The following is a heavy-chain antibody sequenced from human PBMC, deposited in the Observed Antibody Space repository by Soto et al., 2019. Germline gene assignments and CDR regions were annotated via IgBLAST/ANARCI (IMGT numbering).Heavy chain of an antibody. CDR1: GDSVSSNSAA. CDR3: ARDRDHSSGWYNWFDP. D-gene: IGHD6-19*01. V-gene: IGHV6-1*01. CDR2: TYYRSKWYN. J-gene: IGHJ5*02. Sequence: QSQTLSLTCAISGDSVSSNSAAWNWIRQSPSRGLEWLGRTYYRSKWYNDYAVSVKSRITINPDTSKNQFSLQLNSVTPEDTAVYYCARDRDHSSGWYNWFDPWGQGTLVTVSS.